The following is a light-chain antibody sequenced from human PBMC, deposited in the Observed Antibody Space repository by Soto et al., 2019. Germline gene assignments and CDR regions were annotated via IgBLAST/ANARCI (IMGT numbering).Light chain of an antibody. CDR1: QSISSW. CDR3: QQYNSYPWT. J-gene: IGKJ1*01. CDR2: DAS. Sequence: DIQMTQSPSTLSASVGDRVTITCRASQSISSWLAWYQQKPGKAPKLLIYDASRLESGVPSRFSGSGSGTEFTLTIFSLQPDDFATYYCQQYNSYPWTFGQGTKVEVK. V-gene: IGKV1-5*01.